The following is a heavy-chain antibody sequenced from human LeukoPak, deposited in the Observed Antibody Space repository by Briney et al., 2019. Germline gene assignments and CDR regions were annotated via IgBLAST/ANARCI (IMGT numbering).Heavy chain of an antibody. D-gene: IGHD4-23*01. CDR2: IKSKTDGGTT. Sequence: GGSLRLSCAASGFTFSNAWMSWVRQAPGKGLEWVGRIKSKTDGGTTDYAAPVKGRFTISRDDSKNTLYLQMNSLKTEDTAVYYCTTDLGVNGLVVVTPNEDYWGQGTLVTVSS. J-gene: IGHJ4*02. CDR3: TTDLGVNGLVVVTPNEDY. CDR1: GFTFSNAW. V-gene: IGHV3-15*01.